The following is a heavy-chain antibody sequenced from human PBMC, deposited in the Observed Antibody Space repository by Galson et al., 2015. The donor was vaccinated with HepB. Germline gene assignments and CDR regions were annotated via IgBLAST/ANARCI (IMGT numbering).Heavy chain of an antibody. CDR2: INPNSGGT. J-gene: IGHJ5*02. Sequence: SVKVSCKASGYTFTGYYMHWVRQAPGQGLEWMGRINPNSGGTNYAQKFQGRVTMTRDTSISTAYMELSRLRSDDTAVYYCARFTPAGITMVRGKSQKGFDPWGQGTLVTVSS. V-gene: IGHV1-2*06. CDR3: ARFTPAGITMVRGKSQKGFDP. CDR1: GYTFTGYY. D-gene: IGHD3-10*01.